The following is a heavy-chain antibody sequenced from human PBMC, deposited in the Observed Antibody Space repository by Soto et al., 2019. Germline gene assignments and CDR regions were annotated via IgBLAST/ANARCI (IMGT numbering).Heavy chain of an antibody. V-gene: IGHV3-48*01. J-gene: IGHJ6*02. CDR2: ISSSSSTI. CDR1: GFTFSTYS. Sequence: GGSLRLSCAASGFTFSTYSMNWVRQAPGKGLEWVSYISSSSSTIFYTDSVKGRFTVSRDNAKNSLYLQMNSLRAEDTAVYYCARDLAQEVVPYYYYGMDVWGQGTTVTVSS. CDR3: ARDLAQEVVPYYYYGMDV.